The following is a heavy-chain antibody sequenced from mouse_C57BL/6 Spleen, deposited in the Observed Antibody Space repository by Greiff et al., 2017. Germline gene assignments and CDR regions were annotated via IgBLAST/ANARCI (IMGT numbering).Heavy chain of an antibody. CDR1: GFNIKDSY. J-gene: IGHJ2*01. D-gene: IGHD4-1*01. Sequence: VQLQQSGAELVKPGASVKLSCTASGFNIKDSYMHWVKQRPEQGLEWIGRIDPEDGETKYDPKFQGKATITAATSSNTAYLQHSSLTSEDTAVYYCARRGLTGTLDYWGQGTTRTVSS. CDR2: IDPEDGET. V-gene: IGHV14-2*01. CDR3: ARRGLTGTLDY.